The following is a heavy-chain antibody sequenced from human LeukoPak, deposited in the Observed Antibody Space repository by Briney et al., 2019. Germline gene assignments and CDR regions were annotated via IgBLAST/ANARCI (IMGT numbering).Heavy chain of an antibody. Sequence: SETLSLTCAVYGGSFSGYYWSWICQPPGKGLEWIGEINHSGSTNYNPSLKSRVTISVDTSKNQFSLKLSSVTAADTAVYYCARGGDGDFLYYYYGMDVWGQGTTVTVSS. V-gene: IGHV4-34*01. D-gene: IGHD4-17*01. CDR1: GGSFSGYY. CDR3: ARGGDGDFLYYYYGMDV. J-gene: IGHJ6*02. CDR2: INHSGST.